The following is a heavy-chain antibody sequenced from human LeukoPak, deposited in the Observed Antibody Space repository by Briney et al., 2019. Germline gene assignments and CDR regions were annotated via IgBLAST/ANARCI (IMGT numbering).Heavy chain of an antibody. CDR3: ARATSFDY. Sequence: PGGSLRLSCAASGFTFTSYEMNWVRQAPGKGLEWGSYITISGSTIYYADSVKGRFTISRDNAKNSLYLQMNSLRAEDTAVYYCARATSFDYWGQGTLVTVSS. J-gene: IGHJ4*02. V-gene: IGHV3-48*03. CDR1: GFTFTSYE. CDR2: ITISGSTI.